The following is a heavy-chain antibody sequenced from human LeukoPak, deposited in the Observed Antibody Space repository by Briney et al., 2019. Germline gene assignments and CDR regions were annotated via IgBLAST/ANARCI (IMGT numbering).Heavy chain of an antibody. D-gene: IGHD3-10*01. CDR2: IYRDSSVI. Sequence: GGSLRLSCVASGFNFDEYAMNWVRQAPGKGLEWISCIYRDSSVIHYADSVRGRFTVSRDNAKNSVCLQMNSLRAEDTAVYFCARYGSGSNYRDPFDSWGQGTLVTVSS. CDR1: GFNFDEYA. J-gene: IGHJ4*02. CDR3: ARYGSGSNYRDPFDS. V-gene: IGHV3-48*01.